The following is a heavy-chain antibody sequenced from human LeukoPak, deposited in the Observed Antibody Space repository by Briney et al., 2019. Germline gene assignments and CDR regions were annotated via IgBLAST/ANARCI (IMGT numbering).Heavy chain of an antibody. CDR3: ARGGGRTARYYYGMDV. V-gene: IGHV3-7*03. Sequence: GGSLRLSCAASGFTFSNAWMNWVRQAPGKGLEWVANIKQDGSEKYYVDSVKGRFTISRDNAKNSLYLQMNSLRAEDTAVYYCARGGGRTARYYYGMDVWGQGTTVTVSS. CDR2: IKQDGSEK. J-gene: IGHJ6*02. D-gene: IGHD6-6*01. CDR1: GFTFSNAW.